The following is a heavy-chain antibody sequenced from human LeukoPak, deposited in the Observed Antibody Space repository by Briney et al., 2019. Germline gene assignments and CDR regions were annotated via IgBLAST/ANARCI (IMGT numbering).Heavy chain of an antibody. D-gene: IGHD6-19*01. Sequence: PGGSLRLSCAASGFTFSDYYMNWIRQAPGKGLEWISYMSSSGNTIYYADSVKGRFTMSRDNAKNSLYLQVNSLRAEDTAVYYCARGSSGWYYFDYWGQGTLVTVSS. CDR3: ARGSSGWYYFDY. J-gene: IGHJ4*02. CDR2: MSSSGNTI. V-gene: IGHV3-11*04. CDR1: GFTFSDYY.